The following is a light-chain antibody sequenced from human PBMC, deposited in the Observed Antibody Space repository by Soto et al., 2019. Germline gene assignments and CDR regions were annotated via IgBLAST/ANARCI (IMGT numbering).Light chain of an antibody. CDR1: QSVSSSY. V-gene: IGKV3-20*01. CDR2: GAS. J-gene: IGKJ4*01. CDR3: QQYGSSPLT. Sequence: IVLTQSPGTLSLSPGERATLSCRASQSVSSSYLAWYQQKPGQAPRLLIYGASSRATGIPDRFSGSGSGTDFTLTISRLEPEDFAGYYCQQYGSSPLTFGGGTKGDIK.